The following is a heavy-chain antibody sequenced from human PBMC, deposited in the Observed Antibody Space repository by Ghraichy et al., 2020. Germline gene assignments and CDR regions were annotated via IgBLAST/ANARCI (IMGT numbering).Heavy chain of an antibody. CDR1: GGSISSSSYY. J-gene: IGHJ4*02. V-gene: IGHV4-39*01. CDR2: IYYSGST. CDR3: ARGPSLRTMVRGVIDY. D-gene: IGHD3-10*01. Sequence: SQTLSLTCTVSGGSISSSSYYWGWIRQPPGKGLEWIGSIYYSGSTYYNPSLKSRVTISVDTSKNQFSLKLSSVTAADTAVYYCARGPSLRTMVRGVIDYWGQGTLVTVSS.